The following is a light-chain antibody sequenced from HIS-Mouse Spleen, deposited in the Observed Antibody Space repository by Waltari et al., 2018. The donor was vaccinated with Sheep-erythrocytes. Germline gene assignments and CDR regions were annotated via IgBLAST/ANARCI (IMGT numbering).Light chain of an antibody. Sequence: QSALTQPRSVSGSPGQSVTISCTGTSRDVGGYNYVSWYQQHPGKAPKLMIYDVSKRPSGVPDRFSGPKSGNTASLTISGLQAEDEADYYCCSYAGSYNHVFGTGTKVTVL. J-gene: IGLJ1*01. CDR1: SRDVGGYNY. V-gene: IGLV2-11*01. CDR3: CSYAGSYNHV. CDR2: DVS.